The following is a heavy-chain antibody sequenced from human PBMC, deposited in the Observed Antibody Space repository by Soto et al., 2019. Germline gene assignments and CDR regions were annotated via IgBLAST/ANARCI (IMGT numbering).Heavy chain of an antibody. Sequence: GGSLRLSCAASGFTFTRYSMNWVRQAPGKGLEWVSSISSTTNYIYYGDSMKGRFTISRDNAKSSLYLEMNSLRAEDTAVYYCARQSEDLTSNFDYWGQGTLVTVSS. J-gene: IGHJ4*02. CDR2: ISSTTNYI. CDR3: ARQSEDLTSNFDY. V-gene: IGHV3-21*06. D-gene: IGHD7-27*01. CDR1: GFTFTRYS.